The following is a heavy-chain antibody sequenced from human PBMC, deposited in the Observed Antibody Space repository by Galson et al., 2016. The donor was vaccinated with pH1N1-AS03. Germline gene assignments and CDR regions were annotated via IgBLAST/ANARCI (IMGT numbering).Heavy chain of an antibody. CDR1: GFTFSNAW. V-gene: IGHV3-15*01. J-gene: IGHJ3*02. CDR2: IKNRENGRTT. CDR3: TTDDYGDYRGTGAGPNDAFDM. Sequence: LRLSCAASGFTFSNAWMSWVRQAPGKGLEWVGLIKNRENGRTTDYAAPVKGRFTISRDDSKNTLYLQMNSLKTEDTAVYYCTTDDYGDYRGTGAGPNDAFDMWGQGTMVTVSS. D-gene: IGHD4-17*01.